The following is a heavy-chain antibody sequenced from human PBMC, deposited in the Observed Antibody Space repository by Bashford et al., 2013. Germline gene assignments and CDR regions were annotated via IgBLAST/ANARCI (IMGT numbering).Heavy chain of an antibody. Sequence: SETLSLTCTVSGGSISSYYWSWIRQPPGKGLEWIGYIYYSGSTNYNPSLKSRVTISVDTSKNQFSLKLSSVTAADTAVYYCAQQAVAGRTHAFDIWGQGTMVTVSS. CDR1: GGSISSYY. J-gene: IGHJ3*02. CDR2: IYYSGST. D-gene: IGHD6-19*01. V-gene: IGHV4-59*08. CDR3: AQQAVAGRTHAFDI.